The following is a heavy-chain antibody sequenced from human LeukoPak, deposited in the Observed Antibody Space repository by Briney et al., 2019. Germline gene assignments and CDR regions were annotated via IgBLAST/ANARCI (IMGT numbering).Heavy chain of an antibody. V-gene: IGHV4-59*12. D-gene: IGHD1-1*01. CDR3: ARDTLAHFDY. CDR2: INYSGNT. Sequence: SETLSLTCAVSGASISSSYWSWIRQPPGKGLEWIGYINYSGNTKYNPSPESRVTISVDTSKNQFSLKLSSVTAADTAVYYCARDTLAHFDYWGQGTLVTVSS. J-gene: IGHJ4*02. CDR1: GASISSSY.